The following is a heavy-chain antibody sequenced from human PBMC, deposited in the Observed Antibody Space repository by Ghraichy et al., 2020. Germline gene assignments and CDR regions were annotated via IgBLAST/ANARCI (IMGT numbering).Heavy chain of an antibody. J-gene: IGHJ5*02. V-gene: IGHV4-39*01. D-gene: IGHD3-16*02. Sequence: SQTLSLTCTVSGGSISSSSYYWGWIRQPPGKGLEWIGSIYYSGSTYYNPSLKSRVTISVDTSKNQFSLKLSSVTAADTAVYYCARHSGDDYVWGSYRNPFDPWGQGTLVTVAS. CDR1: GGSISSSSYY. CDR3: ARHSGDDYVWGSYRNPFDP. CDR2: IYYSGST.